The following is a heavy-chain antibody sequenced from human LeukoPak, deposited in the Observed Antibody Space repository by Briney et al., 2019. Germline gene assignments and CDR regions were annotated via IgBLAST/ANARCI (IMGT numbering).Heavy chain of an antibody. D-gene: IGHD3-9*01. CDR3: ARDFVNYDILTGYFKGNYYYYMDV. CDR2: IYTSGST. Sequence: SETLSLTCTVSGGSISSYYWSWIRQPAGKGLEWIGRIYTSGSTNYNPSLKSRVTMSVDTSKNQFSLKLSSVTAADTAVYYCARDFVNYDILTGYFKGNYYYYMDVWGKGTTVTVSS. J-gene: IGHJ6*03. CDR1: GGSISSYY. V-gene: IGHV4-4*07.